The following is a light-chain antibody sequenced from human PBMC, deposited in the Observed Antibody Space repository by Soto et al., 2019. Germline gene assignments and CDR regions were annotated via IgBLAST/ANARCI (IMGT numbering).Light chain of an antibody. CDR1: SSNIGAGYE. CDR3: QSYDSSLSGYV. Sequence: QLVLTQPPSVSAAPGQRVTISCTGSSSNIGAGYEAHWYQQVPGTAPKLLIYENNNRPSGVPDRFSGSKSGTSASLAIAGLQAEDEAEDYCQSYDSSLSGYVFGTGTEVTVL. CDR2: ENN. J-gene: IGLJ1*01. V-gene: IGLV1-40*01.